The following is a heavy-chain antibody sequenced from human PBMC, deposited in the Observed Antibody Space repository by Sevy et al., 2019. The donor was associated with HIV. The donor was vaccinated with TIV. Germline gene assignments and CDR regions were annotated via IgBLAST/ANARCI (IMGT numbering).Heavy chain of an antibody. CDR2: IIPIFGTA. Sequence: ASVKVSCKASGGTFSSYAINWVRQAPGQGLEWMGGIIPIFGTANYAQKFQGRVTITADESTSTAYMDLSSLRSEDTAVYYCAVDPGMATIIWGAFDIWGQGTMVTVSS. D-gene: IGHD5-12*01. V-gene: IGHV1-69*13. CDR3: AVDPGMATIIWGAFDI. J-gene: IGHJ3*02. CDR1: GGTFSSYA.